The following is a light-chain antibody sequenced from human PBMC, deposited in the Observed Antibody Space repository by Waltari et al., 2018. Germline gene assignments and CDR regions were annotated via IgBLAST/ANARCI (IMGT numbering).Light chain of an antibody. V-gene: IGLV1-44*01. CDR3: ASWDDNLNGGV. CDR1: NSNIGSNG. Sequence: QSVLTQPPSASEAARKSVTISCSGSNSNIGSNGVSWYQQLPETAPKLLIYYNNRRPSGFPDRFSGSKSGTSASLAISGLQTEDEADYYCASWDDNLNGGVFGGGTRLTVL. CDR2: YNN. J-gene: IGLJ7*01.